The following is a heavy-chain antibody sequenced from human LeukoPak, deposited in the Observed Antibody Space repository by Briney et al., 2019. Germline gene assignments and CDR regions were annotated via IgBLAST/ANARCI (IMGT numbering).Heavy chain of an antibody. J-gene: IGHJ4*02. CDR1: GFTFSTYA. V-gene: IGHV3-23*01. D-gene: IGHD4-17*01. CDR2: ISGSGGST. Sequence: GGSLRLSCAASGFTFSTYAMSWVRQAPGKGLEWVSAISGSGGSTYYADSVKGRFTISRDNFKNTLFLQMNSLRAEDTAVYYCAKAYGDPPAYYYFDYWGQGTLVTVFS. CDR3: AKAYGDPPAYYYFDY.